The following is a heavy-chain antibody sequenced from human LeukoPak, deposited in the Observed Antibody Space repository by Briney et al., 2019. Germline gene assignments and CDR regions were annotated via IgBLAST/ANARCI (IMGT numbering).Heavy chain of an antibody. CDR3: ATGADYGFFHH. Sequence: PSETLTLTCTVPGGSFSGYYWGWLRQPTGKGLESIGYMYYSRTSDYNPSPKCRVTISIATSKNEFSLKLNSVAAADTAVYYCATGADYGFFHHWGQGTLVTVSS. D-gene: IGHD4-17*01. J-gene: IGHJ1*01. CDR2: MYYSRTS. V-gene: IGHV4-59*01. CDR1: GGSFSGYY.